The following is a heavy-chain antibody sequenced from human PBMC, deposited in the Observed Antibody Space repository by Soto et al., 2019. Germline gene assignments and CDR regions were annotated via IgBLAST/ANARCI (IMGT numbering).Heavy chain of an antibody. D-gene: IGHD6-25*01. CDR3: ARVIAAAGWFDP. CDR1: DGSITSYY. Sequence: QVQLQESGPGLVKPSETLSLTCSVSDGSITSYYWSWIRQPPGKGLEWIGYIYYSGSTNYNPSLKSRVTISVDTSKTQFSLKLSSVTAADTAVYYCARVIAAAGWFDPWGQGTLVTVPS. J-gene: IGHJ5*02. CDR2: IYYSGST. V-gene: IGHV4-59*01.